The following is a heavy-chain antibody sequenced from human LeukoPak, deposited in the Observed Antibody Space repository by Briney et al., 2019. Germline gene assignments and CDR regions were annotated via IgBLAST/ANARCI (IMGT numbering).Heavy chain of an antibody. Sequence: GGSLRLSCAASGFTFSDHWMSWVRQAPGKGLERVANINEDGSDKYYVDSVKGRFTISRDNVKNSLYLQMNSLRAEDTAVYYCARGNVAVSRDYWGQGTLATVSS. V-gene: IGHV3-7*01. D-gene: IGHD2-15*01. CDR2: INEDGSDK. J-gene: IGHJ4*02. CDR3: ARGNVAVSRDY. CDR1: GFTFSDHW.